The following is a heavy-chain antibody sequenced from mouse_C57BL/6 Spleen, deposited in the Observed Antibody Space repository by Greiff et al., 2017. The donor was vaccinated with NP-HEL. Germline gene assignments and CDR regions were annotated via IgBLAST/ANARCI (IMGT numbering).Heavy chain of an antibody. CDR2: IDPSDSET. J-gene: IGHJ3*01. V-gene: IGHV1-52*01. CDR1: GYTFTSYW. Sequence: VQLQQPGAELVRPGSSVKLSCKASGYTFTSYWMHWVKQRPIQGLEWIGNIDPSDSETHYNQKFKDKATLTVDKSSSTAYMQLSSLTSEDSAVYYCARGSNYAWFAYWGQGTLATVSA. D-gene: IGHD2-5*01. CDR3: ARGSNYAWFAY.